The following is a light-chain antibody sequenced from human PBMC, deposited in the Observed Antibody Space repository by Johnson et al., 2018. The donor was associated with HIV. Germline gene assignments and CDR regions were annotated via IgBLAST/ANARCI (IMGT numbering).Light chain of an antibody. J-gene: IGLJ1*01. CDR1: SSNIGNNY. CDR2: EIN. V-gene: IGLV1-51*02. CDR3: GAWDSGLSSGGV. Sequence: HSVLTQPPSVSAAPGQKVTISCSGSSSNIGNNYVSWYQQLPGTAPKLLIYEINKRPSGIPDRFSGSKSGTSATLGITGLQTGDEADYYSGAWDSGLSSGGVFGTGTQVTVL.